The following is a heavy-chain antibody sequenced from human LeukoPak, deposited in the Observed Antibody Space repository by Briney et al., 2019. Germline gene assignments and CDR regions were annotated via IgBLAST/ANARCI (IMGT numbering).Heavy chain of an antibody. CDR1: GYTFTSYW. V-gene: IGHV5-51*01. D-gene: IGHD6-13*01. Sequence: GESLKISCKGSGYTFTSYWIGWVRQMPGKGLEWMGIIYPGDSDTRYSPSFQGQVTISADKSISTAYLQWSSLKASDTAMYYCAIIARLIAAAGYDAFDIWGQGTMVTVSS. J-gene: IGHJ3*02. CDR3: AIIARLIAAAGYDAFDI. CDR2: IYPGDSDT.